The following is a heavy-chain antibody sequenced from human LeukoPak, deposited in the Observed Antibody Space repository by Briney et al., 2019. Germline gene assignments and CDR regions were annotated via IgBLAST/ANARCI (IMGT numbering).Heavy chain of an antibody. CDR1: GSRFTNFW. J-gene: IGHJ3*02. CDR3: ARQGYCSGGSGASRANDAFDI. D-gene: IGHD2-15*01. V-gene: IGHV5-51*01. Sequence: GESLKISCKGSGSRFTNFWIGWVRQMPGKGLEWMGIIDPRDSDTRYSPSFQGQVAISADKSMSAAYLQWSGLKASDTAMYYCARQGYCSGGSGASRANDAFDIWGQGTMVTVSS. CDR2: IDPRDSDT.